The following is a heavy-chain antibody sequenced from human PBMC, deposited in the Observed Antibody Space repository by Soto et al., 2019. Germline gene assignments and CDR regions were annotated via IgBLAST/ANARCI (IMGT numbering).Heavy chain of an antibody. D-gene: IGHD1-26*01. J-gene: IGHJ6*02. CDR2: INPNSGGT. Sequence: SVKVSCKASGYTFTGYYMHWVRQAPGQGLEWMGWINPNSGGTNYAQKFQGWVTMTRDTSISTAYMELSRLRSDDTAVYYCARDLYSGSYSGYYYYGMDVWGQGTTVTVSS. CDR3: ARDLYSGSYSGYYYYGMDV. V-gene: IGHV1-2*04. CDR1: GYTFTGYY.